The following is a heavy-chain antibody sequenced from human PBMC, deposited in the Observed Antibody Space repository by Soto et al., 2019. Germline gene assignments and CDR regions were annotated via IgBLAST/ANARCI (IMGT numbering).Heavy chain of an antibody. CDR2: ISSYGGST. J-gene: IGHJ4*02. D-gene: IGHD3-22*01. Sequence: GGSLRLSCAASGFTFSSYAMHWVRQAPGKGLEYVSAISSYGGSTHYANSVKGRFTISRDNSKNTLYLQMGSLRAEDMAVYYCARDPDSSGYYYFDYWGQGT. CDR1: GFTFSSYA. CDR3: ARDPDSSGYYYFDY. V-gene: IGHV3-64*01.